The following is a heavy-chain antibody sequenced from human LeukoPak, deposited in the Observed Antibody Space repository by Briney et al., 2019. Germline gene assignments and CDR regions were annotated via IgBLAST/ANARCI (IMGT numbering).Heavy chain of an antibody. D-gene: IGHD3-22*01. V-gene: IGHV4-59*01. J-gene: IGHJ4*02. CDR2: IYYSGST. Sequence: SETLSLTCTVSGGSISSYYWSWIRQPPGKGLEWNGYIYYSGSTNYNPSLKSRVTISVDTSKNQFSLKLSSVTAADTAVYYCARGDSSGYSPFDYWGQGTLVTVSS. CDR3: ARGDSSGYSPFDY. CDR1: GGSISSYY.